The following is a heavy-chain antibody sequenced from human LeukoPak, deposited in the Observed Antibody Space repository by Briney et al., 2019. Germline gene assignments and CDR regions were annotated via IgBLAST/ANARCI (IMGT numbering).Heavy chain of an antibody. J-gene: IGHJ6*02. CDR2: ISAYNGNT. D-gene: IGHD3-16*01. CDR3: ARGVAPKDYYYRMDV. V-gene: IGHV1-18*01. CDR1: GGTFSSYA. Sequence: GSSVKVSCKASGGTFSSYAISWVRQAPGQGLEWMGWISAYNGNTNYAQKLQGRVTMTTDTSTSTAYMELRSLRSDDTAVYYCARGVAPKDYYYRMDVWGQGATVTVSS.